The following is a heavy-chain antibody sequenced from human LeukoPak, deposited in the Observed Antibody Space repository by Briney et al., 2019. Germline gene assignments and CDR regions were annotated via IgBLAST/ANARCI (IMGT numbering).Heavy chain of an antibody. V-gene: IGHV4-38-2*02. CDR3: ARSGYSYGSDYFDY. D-gene: IGHD5-18*01. Sequence: SETLSLTCTVSGYSISSGYYWGWIRQPPGKGLEWIGSIYHSGSTYYNPSLKSRVTISVDTSKNQFSLKLSSVTAEDTAVYYCARSGYSYGSDYFDYWGQGTLATVSS. CDR2: IYHSGST. J-gene: IGHJ4*02. CDR1: GYSISSGYY.